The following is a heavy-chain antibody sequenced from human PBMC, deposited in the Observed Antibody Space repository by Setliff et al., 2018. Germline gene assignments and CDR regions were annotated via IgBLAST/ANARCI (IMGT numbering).Heavy chain of an antibody. V-gene: IGHV4-38-2*02. Sequence: SETLSLTCAVSGYSINSGYYWGRIRQSPGKGLEWIGSIYRDGNTYYNPSLRSRVTISVDTSKNQFSLNLSSVTAADTAVYYCARDGYGDDWNTFVDVYYYYMDVWGKGTTVTVS. D-gene: IGHD5-18*01. CDR2: IYRDGNT. CDR1: GYSINSGYY. CDR3: ARDGYGDDWNTFVDVYYYYMDV. J-gene: IGHJ6*03.